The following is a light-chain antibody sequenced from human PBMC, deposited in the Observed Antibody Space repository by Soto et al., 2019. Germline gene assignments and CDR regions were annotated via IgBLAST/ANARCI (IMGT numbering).Light chain of an antibody. CDR1: QSVGRNY. CDR3: QQYASSPLT. V-gene: IGKV3-20*01. Sequence: EIVLTQTPGTLSVSPGERVTLSCRASQSVGRNYLAWYQQKPGQAPRLLIYDASSRATGIPYRFSGSGSGTDFTLTISRLEPEDFAVYYCQQYASSPLTFGGGAKVETK. J-gene: IGKJ4*01. CDR2: DAS.